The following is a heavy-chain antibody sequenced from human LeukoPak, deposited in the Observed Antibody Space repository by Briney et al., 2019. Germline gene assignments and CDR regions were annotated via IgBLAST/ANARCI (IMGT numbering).Heavy chain of an antibody. D-gene: IGHD3-16*01. J-gene: IGHJ4*02. Sequence: GGSLRLSCTASGFTFSSYAMSWVRQAPGKGLEWVSTISGSGDRTYYADSVKGRFTISRDNSKNTLCLQMNSLRAEDTAVYYCAKDRGLLSFDYWGQGTLVTVSS. CDR3: AKDRGLLSFDY. CDR2: ISGSGDRT. V-gene: IGHV3-23*01. CDR1: GFTFSSYA.